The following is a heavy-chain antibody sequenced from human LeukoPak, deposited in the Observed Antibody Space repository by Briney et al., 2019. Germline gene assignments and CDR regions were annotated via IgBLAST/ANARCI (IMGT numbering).Heavy chain of an antibody. CDR3: ARGLRSDY. CDR1: GYIFSNYD. V-gene: IGHV1-8*01. Sequence: ASVKVSCKASGYIFSNYDINWVRQAPGHGLEWMGWMNPISGRRVYAQKFQGRVTMTRNSSINTAYMELTSLRSDDRAVYYCARGLRSDYWGQGTLVTVSS. J-gene: IGHJ4*02. CDR2: MNPISGRR. D-gene: IGHD3-16*02.